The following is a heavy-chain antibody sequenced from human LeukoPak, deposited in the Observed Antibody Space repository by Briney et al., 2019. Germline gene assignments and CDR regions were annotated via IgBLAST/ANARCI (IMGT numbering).Heavy chain of an antibody. Sequence: GGSLRLSCAASGFTVSSNYMSWVRQAPGKGLEWVSAISDSGNTYHADSVKGRFTISRDSSKNTLFLQMNRLRPEDAAVYYCAKAPVTTCRGAYCYPFDYWGQGTLVTVSS. CDR1: GFTVSSNY. V-gene: IGHV3-53*01. CDR3: AKAPVTTCRGAYCYPFDY. D-gene: IGHD2-21*01. CDR2: ISDSGNT. J-gene: IGHJ4*02.